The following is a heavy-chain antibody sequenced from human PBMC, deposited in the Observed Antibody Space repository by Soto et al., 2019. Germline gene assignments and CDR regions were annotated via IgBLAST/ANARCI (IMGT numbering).Heavy chain of an antibody. D-gene: IGHD6-19*01. J-gene: IGHJ6*02. CDR2: ISAYNGNT. CDR3: ARDFGLANQAVDGMDV. Sequence: GASVKVSCKASGYTFTSYGISWVRQAPGQGLEWMGWISAYNGNTNYAQKLQGRVTMTTDTSTSTAYMELRSLRSGDTAVYYCARDFGLANQAVDGMDVWGQGTTVTVSS. CDR1: GYTFTSYG. V-gene: IGHV1-18*01.